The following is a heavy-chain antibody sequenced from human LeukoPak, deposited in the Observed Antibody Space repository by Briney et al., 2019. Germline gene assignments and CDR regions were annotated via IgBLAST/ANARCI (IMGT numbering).Heavy chain of an antibody. CDR3: ATEAKVEMATIDY. CDR1: GYTFTDYY. D-gene: IGHD5-24*01. Sequence: ASVKVSCKVSGYTFTDYYMHWVQQAPGKGLEWMGLVDPEDGETIYAEKFQGRVTITADTSTDTAYMELSSLRSEDTAVYYCATEAKVEMATIDYWGHGTLVTVSS. CDR2: VDPEDGET. V-gene: IGHV1-69-2*01. J-gene: IGHJ4*01.